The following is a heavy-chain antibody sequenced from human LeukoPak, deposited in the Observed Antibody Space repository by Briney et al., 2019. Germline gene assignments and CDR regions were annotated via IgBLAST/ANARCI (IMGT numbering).Heavy chain of an antibody. CDR1: GFTFSSYA. CDR2: ISYDGSNK. CDR3: ARPTDPDYGDSNGAFDY. D-gene: IGHD4-17*01. V-gene: IGHV3-30-3*01. Sequence: PGRSLRLSCAASGFTFSSYAMHWVRQAPGKGLEWVAVISYDGSNKYYADSVKGRFTISRDNSKNTLYLQMNSLRAEDTAVYYCARPTDPDYGDSNGAFDYWGQGTLVTVSS. J-gene: IGHJ4*02.